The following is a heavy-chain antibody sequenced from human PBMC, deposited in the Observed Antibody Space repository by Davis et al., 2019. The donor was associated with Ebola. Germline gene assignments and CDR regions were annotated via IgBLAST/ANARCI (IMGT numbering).Heavy chain of an antibody. CDR1: GFTFDDYA. CDR3: AKDMRDYYDSSGHDY. V-gene: IGHV3-43*02. CDR2: ISGDGGST. J-gene: IGHJ4*02. D-gene: IGHD3-22*01. Sequence: PGGSLRLSCAASGFTFDDYAMHWVRQAPGKGLEWVSLISGDGGSTYYADSVKGRFTISRDNSKNSLYLQMNSLRTEDTALYYCAKDMRDYYDSSGHDYWGQGTLVTVSS.